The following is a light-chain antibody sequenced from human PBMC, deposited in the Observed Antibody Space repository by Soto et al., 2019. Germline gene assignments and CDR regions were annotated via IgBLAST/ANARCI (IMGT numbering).Light chain of an antibody. CDR2: DVS. V-gene: IGLV2-11*01. CDR3: CSYAGSYTFV. Sequence: QSALTQPRSVSGSPGQSVTISCTGTSSDVGGYNYVSWYQQHPGKAPKLMIYDVSKRPSGVPDRFCGNKSGNTASLTNSGPQAEDEADYYCCSYAGSYTFVFGGGTKLTVL. CDR1: SSDVGGYNY. J-gene: IGLJ3*02.